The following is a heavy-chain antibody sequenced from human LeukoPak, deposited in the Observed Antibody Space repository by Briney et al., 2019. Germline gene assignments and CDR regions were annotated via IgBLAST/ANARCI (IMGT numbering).Heavy chain of an antibody. CDR2: ISGSGGST. D-gene: IGHD3-3*01. J-gene: IGHJ4*02. CDR3: ARDNGILDDFWSAAFDY. CDR1: GFTFSSYA. Sequence: GGSLRLSCAASGFTFSSYAMSWVRQAPGKGLEWVSAISGSGGSTYYADSVKGRFTISRDNSKNTLYLQMNSLRAEDTAVYYCARDNGILDDFWSAAFDYWGQGTLVTVSS. V-gene: IGHV3-23*01.